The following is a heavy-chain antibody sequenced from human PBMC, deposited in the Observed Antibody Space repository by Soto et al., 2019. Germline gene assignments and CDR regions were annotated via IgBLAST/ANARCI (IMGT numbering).Heavy chain of an antibody. D-gene: IGHD3-22*01. CDR3: ARQRRYYYDSSGYSDY. CDR1: GGSISNTSYY. CDR2: IYYSGST. V-gene: IGHV4-39*01. Sequence: PSETLSLTCDVSGGSISNTSYYWGWIRQPPGKGLEWIATIYYSGSTFYNPSLKSRVTISVDTSKNQFFLKLNSVTAADTAVYYCARQRRYYYDSSGYSDYLGQGTLVTVS. J-gene: IGHJ4*02.